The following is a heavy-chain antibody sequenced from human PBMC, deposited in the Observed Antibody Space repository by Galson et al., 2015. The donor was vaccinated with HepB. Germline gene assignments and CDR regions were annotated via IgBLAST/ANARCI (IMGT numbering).Heavy chain of an antibody. D-gene: IGHD3-10*01. J-gene: IGHJ5*02. Sequence: SVKVSCKASGYTFTSYAMHWVRQAPGQRLEWMGWINAGNGNTKYSQKFQGRVTITRDTSASTAYMELSSLRSEDTAVYYCARGYYYGSGSYFPFDPWGQGTLVTVSS. V-gene: IGHV1-3*01. CDR3: ARGYYYGSGSYFPFDP. CDR2: INAGNGNT. CDR1: GYTFTSYA.